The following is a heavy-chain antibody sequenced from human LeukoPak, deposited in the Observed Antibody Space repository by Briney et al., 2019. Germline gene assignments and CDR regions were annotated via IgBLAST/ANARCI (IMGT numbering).Heavy chain of an antibody. CDR2: IYTSGST. V-gene: IGHV4-61*02. CDR3: AREIGYCSSTSCYKTPGFDP. J-gene: IGHJ5*02. Sequence: SETLSLTCTVSGGSISSGSYYWSWIRQPAGKGLEWIGRIYTSGSTNYNPSLKSRVTISVDTSKNQFSLKLSPVTAADTAVYYCAREIGYCSSTSCYKTPGFDPWGQGTLVTVSS. D-gene: IGHD2-2*02. CDR1: GGSISSGSYY.